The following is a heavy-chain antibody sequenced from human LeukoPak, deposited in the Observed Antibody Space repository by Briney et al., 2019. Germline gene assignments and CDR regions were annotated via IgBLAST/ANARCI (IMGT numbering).Heavy chain of an antibody. D-gene: IGHD6-19*01. J-gene: IGHJ4*02. CDR3: AKERGEVAVAGLDY. CDR2: IRYDGSNK. CDR1: GFTFSSYG. Sequence: PGGSLRLSCAASGFTFSSYGMHWVRQAPGKGLEWVAFIRYDGSNKYYADSVKGRFTISRDNSKNTLYLQMNSLRAEDTAVYYCAKERGEVAVAGLDYWGQGTLVTVSS. V-gene: IGHV3-30*02.